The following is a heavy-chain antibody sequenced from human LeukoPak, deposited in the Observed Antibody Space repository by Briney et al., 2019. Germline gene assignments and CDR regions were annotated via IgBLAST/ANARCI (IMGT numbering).Heavy chain of an antibody. Sequence: PSETLSLTCAVYGGSFSGYYWSWIRQPPGKGLEWIGEINHSGSTNYNPSLKSRVTISVDTSKNQFSLKLSSVTAADTAAYYCARGWYRTWRPIDYWGQGTLVTVSS. CDR2: INHSGST. V-gene: IGHV4-34*01. J-gene: IGHJ4*02. CDR3: ARGWYRTWRPIDY. D-gene: IGHD6-13*01. CDR1: GGSFSGYY.